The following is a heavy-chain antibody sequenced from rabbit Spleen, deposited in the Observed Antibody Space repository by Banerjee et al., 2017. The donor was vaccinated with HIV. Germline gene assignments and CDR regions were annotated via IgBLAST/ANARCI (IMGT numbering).Heavy chain of an antibody. CDR2: IYTGDGNT. Sequence: QEQLVESGGGLVKPEGSLTLTCTASGFTISNNYWICWVRQAPGKGLEWIGCIYTGDGNTYYASWAKGRLTISKTSSTTVTLQMTSLTVADTATYFCARDLVGVIGWNFDFWGPGTLVTVS. CDR1: GFTISNNYW. D-gene: IGHD1-1*01. J-gene: IGHJ4*01. CDR3: ARDLVGVIGWNFDF. V-gene: IGHV1S45*01.